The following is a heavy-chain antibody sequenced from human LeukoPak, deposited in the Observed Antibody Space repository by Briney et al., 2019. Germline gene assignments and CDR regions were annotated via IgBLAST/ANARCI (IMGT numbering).Heavy chain of an antibody. CDR1: GYRFTTYW. D-gene: IGHD1-26*01. V-gene: IGHV5-51*01. Sequence: GESLKISCKGSGYRFTTYWIAWVRQMPGKGLEWMGVIYPGDSDTRYSPSFQGQVTLSADKSISTAYLQWSSLKASDTAIYYCARALVGAATLSYWGQGTLVTVSS. CDR2: IYPGDSDT. J-gene: IGHJ4*02. CDR3: ARALVGAATLSY.